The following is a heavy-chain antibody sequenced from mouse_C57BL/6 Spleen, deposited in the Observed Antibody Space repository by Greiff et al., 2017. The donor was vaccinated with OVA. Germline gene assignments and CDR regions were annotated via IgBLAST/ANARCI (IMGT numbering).Heavy chain of an antibody. J-gene: IGHJ4*01. CDR1: GFSFNTYA. V-gene: IGHV10-1*01. Sequence: VQLKESGGGLVQPKGSLKLSCAASGFSFNTYAMNWVRQAPGKGLEWVARIRSKSNNYATYYADSVKDRFTISRDDSESMLYLQMNNLKTEDTAMYYCVRLSNYDAMDYWGQGTSVTVSS. CDR2: IRSKSNNYAT. D-gene: IGHD2-5*01. CDR3: VRLSNYDAMDY.